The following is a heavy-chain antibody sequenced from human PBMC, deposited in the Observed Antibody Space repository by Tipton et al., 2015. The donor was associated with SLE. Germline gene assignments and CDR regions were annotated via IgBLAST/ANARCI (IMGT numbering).Heavy chain of an antibody. Sequence: TLSLTCTISGGSISSYYWSWIRQPPGKGLQWLAYVFYSGSSNFNRVHYNPSLMSRVTISVHTSRNQFSLKLTSVTAADTAVYYCAKYYYDATGYQSVDYWGQGALVTVSS. CDR1: GGSISSYY. J-gene: IGHJ4*02. V-gene: IGHV4-59*07. CDR2: VFYSGSS. D-gene: IGHD3-22*01. CDR3: AKYYYDATGYQSVDY.